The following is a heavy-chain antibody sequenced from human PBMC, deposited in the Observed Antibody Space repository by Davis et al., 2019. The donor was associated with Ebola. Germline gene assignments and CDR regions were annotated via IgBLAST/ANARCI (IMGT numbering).Heavy chain of an antibody. Sequence: GGSLRLSCAASGFTFSSYGMHWVRQAPGKGLEWVAVIWYDGSNKYYADSVKGRFTISRDNSKNTLYLQMNSLRAEDTAVYYCAKDRGGYGYLSGYYYYYGMDVWGQGTTVTVSS. CDR1: GFTFSSYG. CDR2: IWYDGSNK. D-gene: IGHD5-18*01. V-gene: IGHV3-30*02. CDR3: AKDRGGYGYLSGYYYYYGMDV. J-gene: IGHJ6*02.